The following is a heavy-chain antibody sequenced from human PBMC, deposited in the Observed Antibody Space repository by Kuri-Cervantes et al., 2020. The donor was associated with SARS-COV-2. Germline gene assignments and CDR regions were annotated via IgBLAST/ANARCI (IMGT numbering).Heavy chain of an antibody. CDR2: ISSSSSTI. CDR3: ARDERTAVAGTNYYYGMDV. CDR1: GFTVSSNY. V-gene: IGHV3-48*02. J-gene: IGHJ6*02. Sequence: GESLKISCAASGFTVSSNYMNWVRQAPGKGLEWVSYISSSSSTIYYADSVKGRFTISRDNAKNSLYLQMNSLRDEDTAVYYCARDERTAVAGTNYYYGMDVWGQGTTVTVSS. D-gene: IGHD6-19*01.